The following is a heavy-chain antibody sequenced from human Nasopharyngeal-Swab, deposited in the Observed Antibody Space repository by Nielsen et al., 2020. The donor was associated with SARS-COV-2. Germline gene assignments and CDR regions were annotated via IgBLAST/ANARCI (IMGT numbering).Heavy chain of an antibody. CDR3: ARDPAYYFGSGGYYPDY. CDR2: ISSSSSSI. D-gene: IGHD3-10*01. Sequence: GESLKISCAASGFTFSSYSMNWVRQAPGKGLEWVSYISSSSSSIYYAESVKGRFTISRDNAKNSLCLQMDSLRDEDSAVYYCARDPAYYFGSGGYYPDYWGQGTLVTVSS. CDR1: GFTFSSYS. V-gene: IGHV3-48*02. J-gene: IGHJ4*02.